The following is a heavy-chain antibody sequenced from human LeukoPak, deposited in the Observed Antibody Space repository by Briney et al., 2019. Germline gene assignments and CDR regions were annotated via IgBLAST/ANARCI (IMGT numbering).Heavy chain of an antibody. CDR3: ARNDILTGSWFDP. J-gene: IGHJ5*02. D-gene: IGHD3-9*01. CDR1: GYTFTGYY. CDR2: INPNSGGT. V-gene: IGHV1-2*02. Sequence: ASVKVSCKASGYTFTGYYMHWVRQAPGQGLEWTGWINPNSGGTNYAQKFQGRVTMTRDTSISTAYMELSRLRSDDTAVYYCARNDILTGSWFDPWGQGTLVTVSS.